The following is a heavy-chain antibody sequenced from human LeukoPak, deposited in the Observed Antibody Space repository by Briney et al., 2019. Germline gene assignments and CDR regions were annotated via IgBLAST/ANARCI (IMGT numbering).Heavy chain of an antibody. CDR1: GFTFSSYA. V-gene: IGHV3-30*04. CDR3: AKEYSSSWDDYYYYMDV. CDR2: ISYDGSNK. Sequence: GGSLRLSCAASGFTFSSYAMHWVRQAPGKGLEWVAVISYDGSNKYYADSVKGRFTISRDNSKNTLYLQMNSLRAEDTAVYYCAKEYSSSWDDYYYYMDVWGKGTTVTISS. D-gene: IGHD6-13*01. J-gene: IGHJ6*03.